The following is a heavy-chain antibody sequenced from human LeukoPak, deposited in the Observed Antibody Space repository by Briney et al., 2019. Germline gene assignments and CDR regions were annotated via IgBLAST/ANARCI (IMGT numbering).Heavy chain of an antibody. CDR2: INSDGSST. V-gene: IGHV3-74*01. CDR3: ARQCCSCHVNSFDP. J-gene: IGHJ5*02. D-gene: IGHD2-15*01. CDR1: GFTFSTSW. Sequence: GGSLRLSCAASGFTFSTSWMHWVRQTPGKGLEWVSRINSDGSSTSYADSVKGRFTISRDNAKNTLYLQVNSLRAEDTAVYYCARQCCSCHVNSFDPWGQGTLVTVSS.